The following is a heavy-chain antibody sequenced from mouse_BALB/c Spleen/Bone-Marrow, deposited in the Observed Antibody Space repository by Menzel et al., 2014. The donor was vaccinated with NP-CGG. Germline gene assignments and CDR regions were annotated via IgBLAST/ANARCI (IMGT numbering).Heavy chain of an antibody. D-gene: IGHD3-3*01. CDR2: INPSNGDT. Sequence: VQLQQSGAELVKPGASVKLSCKSSGYTFTSYYMYWVKQRPGQGLEWIGGINPSNGDTNFNEKFKSKATLTVDKSSSTAYMQLSSLTSEDSSVYYCTREGTFFAYWGQGTLVTVSA. CDR3: TREGTFFAY. CDR1: GYTFTSYY. V-gene: IGHV1S81*02. J-gene: IGHJ3*01.